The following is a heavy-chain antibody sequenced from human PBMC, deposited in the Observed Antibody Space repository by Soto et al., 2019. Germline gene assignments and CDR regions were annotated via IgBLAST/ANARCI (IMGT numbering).Heavy chain of an antibody. V-gene: IGHV3-74*01. CDR2: LNSDGSSR. Sequence: EVQLVESGGGLVQPGGSLRLSCAAPGFTFTSHWMHWVRQAPGKGLVWVSRLNSDGSSRYYGDSMEGRFTISRDNAKNTVYLQVNSLRDEDTAVYYCARGLKNKYGMDVWGQGTTVTVSS. J-gene: IGHJ6*02. CDR3: ARGLKNKYGMDV. CDR1: GFTFTSHW.